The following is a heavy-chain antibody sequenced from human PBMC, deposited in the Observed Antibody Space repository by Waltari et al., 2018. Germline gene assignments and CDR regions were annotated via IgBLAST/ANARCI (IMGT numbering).Heavy chain of an antibody. V-gene: IGHV1-8*01. CDR2: MNPNSGNT. J-gene: IGHJ6*02. D-gene: IGHD4-17*01. CDR1: ASTFTSYD. Sequence: HVQLVQSGAEAKTPGASAKVPCKASASTFTSYDINWVRQATGQGHELMGWMNPNSGNTGYAQKFQGRVTMTRNTSISTAYMELSSLRSEDTAVYYCARDYGDYYYYYGMDVWGQGTTVTVSS. CDR3: ARDYGDYYYYYGMDV.